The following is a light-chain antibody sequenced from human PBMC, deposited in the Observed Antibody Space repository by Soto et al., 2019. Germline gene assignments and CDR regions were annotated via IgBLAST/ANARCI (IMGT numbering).Light chain of an antibody. V-gene: IGKV3-20*01. CDR2: DVS. Sequence: EIVVTQSPGTLSLSPGERATLSCRSSQSVSSNYLAWYQQKPDQAPRLFIYDVSGRATGIPDRFSGSGSGTDFTLTISRLEPEDFAVYYCQQYGRSPTFGPGTKVDIQ. CDR3: QQYGRSPT. CDR1: QSVSSNY. J-gene: IGKJ1*01.